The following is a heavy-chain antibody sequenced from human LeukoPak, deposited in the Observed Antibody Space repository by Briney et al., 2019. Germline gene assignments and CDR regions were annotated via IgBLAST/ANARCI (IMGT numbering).Heavy chain of an antibody. D-gene: IGHD1-26*01. Sequence: GGSLRLSCAASGFTFSSYAMSWVRQAPGKGLEWVSVIYSGGSTYYADSVKGRFTISRDNSKNTLYLQMNSLRAEDTAVYYCATIVGATIDYWGQGTLVTVSS. CDR3: ATIVGATIDY. CDR1: GFTFSSYA. CDR2: IYSGGST. V-gene: IGHV3-53*01. J-gene: IGHJ4*02.